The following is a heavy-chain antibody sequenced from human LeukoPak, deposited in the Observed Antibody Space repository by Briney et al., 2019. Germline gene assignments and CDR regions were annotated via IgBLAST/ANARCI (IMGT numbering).Heavy chain of an antibody. Sequence: SETLSLTCTVSDGAIAGYSWSWIRQPPGKGLEWIGYIYYSGDTNYNPSLQSRVTVSVDTSKNQFSLKLTTVTAADTAVYYCVRGPYGSGISNWFDPWGQGTLVIVSS. J-gene: IGHJ5*02. CDR2: IYYSGDT. D-gene: IGHD3-10*01. CDR1: DGAIAGYS. CDR3: VRGPYGSGISNWFDP. V-gene: IGHV4-59*01.